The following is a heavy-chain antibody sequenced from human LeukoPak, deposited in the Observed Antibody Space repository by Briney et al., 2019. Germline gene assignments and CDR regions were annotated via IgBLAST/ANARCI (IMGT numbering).Heavy chain of an antibody. CDR3: ARYPYSTSSWSDP. Sequence: GGSLRLSCAASGLTDSSDYMSWVRQAPGKGLEWVSVIYSGGGTYYADSVRGRFTISRDNSKNTLYLQLNSLRAEDTAVYYCARYPYSTSSWSDPWGQGTLVTVSS. J-gene: IGHJ5*02. CDR1: GLTDSSDY. V-gene: IGHV3-66*01. D-gene: IGHD6-6*01. CDR2: IYSGGGT.